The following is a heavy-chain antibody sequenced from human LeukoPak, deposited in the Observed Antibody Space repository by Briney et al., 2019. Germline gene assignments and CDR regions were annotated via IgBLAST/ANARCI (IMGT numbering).Heavy chain of an antibody. V-gene: IGHV3-30*03. CDR2: ISPDGSGK. D-gene: IGHD3-16*01. Sequence: GESLRLSCVISGFTFSMYGMHWVRQAPGKGLEWVAVISPDGSGKNYVDSVEGRFTISRDNSKNTLYVQMNSLRAEDTAVYFCARGYDSNLDYYYYMDVWGKGTTVTVSS. J-gene: IGHJ6*03. CDR1: GFTFSMYG. CDR3: ARGYDSNLDYYYYMDV.